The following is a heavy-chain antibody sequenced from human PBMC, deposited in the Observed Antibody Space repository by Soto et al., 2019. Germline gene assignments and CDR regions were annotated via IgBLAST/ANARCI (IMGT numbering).Heavy chain of an antibody. CDR1: GYTFTSYY. Sequence: QVQLVQSGAEVKKPGASVKVSCKASGYTFTSYYMHWVRQAPGQGLEWMGIINPSGGSTSYAQKFQGRVTMTRDTSMSTVYMELSSLRSEDTAVYYCARLMPGIAAAGPAVPWFDPWGQGTLVTVSS. J-gene: IGHJ5*02. D-gene: IGHD6-13*01. V-gene: IGHV1-46*01. CDR2: INPSGGST. CDR3: ARLMPGIAAAGPAVPWFDP.